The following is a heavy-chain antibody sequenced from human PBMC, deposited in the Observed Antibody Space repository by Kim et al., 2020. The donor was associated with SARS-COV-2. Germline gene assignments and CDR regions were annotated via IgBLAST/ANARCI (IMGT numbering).Heavy chain of an antibody. Sequence: SVKVSCKASGGTFSSYAISWVRQAPGQGLEWMGGIIPIFGTANYAQKFQGRVTITADKSTSTAYMELSSLRSEDTAVYYCARAPMVRGVMGAFDILGQGTMVTVSS. CDR2: IIPIFGTA. D-gene: IGHD3-10*01. V-gene: IGHV1-69*06. CDR1: GGTFSSYA. J-gene: IGHJ3*02. CDR3: ARAPMVRGVMGAFDI.